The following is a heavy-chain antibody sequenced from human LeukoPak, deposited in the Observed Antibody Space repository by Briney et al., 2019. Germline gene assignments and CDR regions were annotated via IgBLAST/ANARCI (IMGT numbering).Heavy chain of an antibody. CDR3: ARDPGRGGAAAMDY. J-gene: IGHJ4*02. Sequence: GGSLRLSCLGSGFNFRYFWMSWVRQAPGKGLEWVANINHDGRETYYADSVKGRFIISRDNAKDSLHLQMNSLRAEDTAVYYCARDPGRGGAAAMDYWGQGTLVTVSS. V-gene: IGHV3-7*01. CDR1: GFNFRYFW. CDR2: INHDGRET. D-gene: IGHD6-13*01.